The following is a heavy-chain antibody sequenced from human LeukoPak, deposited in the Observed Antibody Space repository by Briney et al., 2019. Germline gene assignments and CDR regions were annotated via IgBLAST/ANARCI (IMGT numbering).Heavy chain of an antibody. CDR1: GGSISSGSYY. CDR2: IYTSGST. J-gene: IGHJ6*03. Sequence: SQTLSLTCTVSGGSISSGSYYWSWIRQPAGKGLEWIGRIYTSGSTNYNPSLKSRVTISVDTSKNQFSLKLSSVTAADTAVYYCARGGPDYYYHYMDVWGKGTTVTVSS. CDR3: ARGGPDYYYHYMDV. V-gene: IGHV4-61*02.